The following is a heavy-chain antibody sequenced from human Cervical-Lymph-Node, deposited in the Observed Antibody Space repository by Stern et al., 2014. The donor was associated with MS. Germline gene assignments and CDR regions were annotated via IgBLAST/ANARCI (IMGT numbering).Heavy chain of an antibody. D-gene: IGHD5-12*01. V-gene: IGHV1-24*01. CDR3: ATHTYSGNYYLDH. CDR2: FAPEDGET. Sequence: VQLVESGAEVKKPGASVKVSCKGSGHTLTDLSIQWVRQAPGKGLEWMGGFAPEDGETIYAQNFQGRVTMTEDTSTDTAYMELSSLRSDDTAVYYCATHTYSGNYYLDHWGQGTLLTVSS. J-gene: IGHJ4*02. CDR1: GHTLTDLS.